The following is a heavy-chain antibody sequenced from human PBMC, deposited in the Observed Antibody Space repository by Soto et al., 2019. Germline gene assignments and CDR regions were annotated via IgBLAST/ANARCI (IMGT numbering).Heavy chain of an antibody. D-gene: IGHD3-22*01. CDR1: GFTFSSYA. V-gene: IGHV3-23*01. Sequence: EVQLLESGGGLVQPGGSLRLSCAASGFTFSSYAMTWVRQAPGKGLEWVATISGTGGNTYYADSVKGRFTISRDNSKNTLYLQMNSLRAEDTAVYYCAKVAYYYDGSALVWGRGTLVTVSS. CDR2: ISGTGGNT. J-gene: IGHJ4*02. CDR3: AKVAYYYDGSALV.